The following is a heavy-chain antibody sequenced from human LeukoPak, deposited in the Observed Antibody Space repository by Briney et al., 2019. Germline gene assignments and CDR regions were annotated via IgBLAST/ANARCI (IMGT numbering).Heavy chain of an antibody. CDR3: ARDGSSARYAFDI. D-gene: IGHD6-6*01. CDR1: GGSISSSSYY. J-gene: IGHJ3*02. CDR2: IYYSGST. Sequence: SETLSLTCTVSGGSISSSSYYWGWIRQPPGKGLEWIGSIYYSGSTYYNPSLKSRVTISVDRSKNQFSLKLSSVTAADTAVYYCARDGSSARYAFDIWGQGTMVTVSS. V-gene: IGHV4-39*07.